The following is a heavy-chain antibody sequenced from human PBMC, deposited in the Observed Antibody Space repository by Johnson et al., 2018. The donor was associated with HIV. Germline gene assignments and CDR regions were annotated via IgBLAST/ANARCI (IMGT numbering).Heavy chain of an antibody. CDR1: GFTFIDYY. Sequence: VQLVESGGGLVQPGGSLRLSCAGSGFTFIDYYMSWIRQAPGNGLEWVANMTGAGSEDYYVDSLEGRFTISRDNAKNSLYLQMNSLRVEDTAVYYCARVTGPFDIWGQGTMVTVSS. V-gene: IGHV3-7*01. J-gene: IGHJ3*02. D-gene: IGHD4-11*01. CDR3: ARVTGPFDI. CDR2: MTGAGSED.